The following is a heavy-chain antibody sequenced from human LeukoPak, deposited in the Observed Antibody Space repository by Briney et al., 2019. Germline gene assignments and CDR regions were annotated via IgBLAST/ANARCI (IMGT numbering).Heavy chain of an antibody. V-gene: IGHV4-38-2*01. D-gene: IGHD6-6*01. CDR2: IYHSGST. CDR1: GYSISSGYY. CDR3: AGCRIAANWFYT. J-gene: IGHJ5*02. Sequence: SETLSPTCAVSGYSISSGYYWGWIRQPPGKGLEWIGSIYHSGSTYYNPSLKSRVTISADTSKNQFSLKLSSVTPADTGVYYCAGCRIAANWFYTWGPRNPVTVSS.